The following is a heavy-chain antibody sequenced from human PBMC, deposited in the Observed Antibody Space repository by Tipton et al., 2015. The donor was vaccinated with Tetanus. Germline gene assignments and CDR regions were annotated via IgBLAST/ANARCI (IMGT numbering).Heavy chain of an antibody. CDR1: GGSISSGGYS. V-gene: IGHV4-30-2*01. J-gene: IGHJ2*01. CDR2: IYHSGST. Sequence: TLSLTCAVSGGSISSGGYSWSWIRQPPGKGLEWIGYIYHSGSTYYNPSLKSRVTISVDRSKNQFSLKLSSVTAADTAVYYCARRGLPDLNWYFDLWGRGTLVTVSS. CDR3: ARRGLPDLNWYFDL. D-gene: IGHD5-12*01.